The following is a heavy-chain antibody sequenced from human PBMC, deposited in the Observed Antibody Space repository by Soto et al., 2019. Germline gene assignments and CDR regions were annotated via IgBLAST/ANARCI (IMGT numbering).Heavy chain of an antibody. CDR3: AKNQERELPRVIDF. V-gene: IGHV3-23*01. CDR2: MSGSSSTT. Sequence: EVRLLESGGGLVKPGGSLRLSCATSGLTFSNYAMSWVRQAPGGGLEWVSSMSGSSSTTYYADSVKGRFTISRDRSKNTQYLKMSRLRAEDTALYYCAKNQERELPRVIDFWGQGTLVTVSS. CDR1: GLTFSNYA. D-gene: IGHD1-7*01. J-gene: IGHJ4*02.